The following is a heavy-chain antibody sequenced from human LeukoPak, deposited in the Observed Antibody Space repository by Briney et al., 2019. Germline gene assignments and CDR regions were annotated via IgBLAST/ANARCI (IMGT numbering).Heavy chain of an antibody. D-gene: IGHD3-22*01. V-gene: IGHV3-23*01. J-gene: IGHJ4*02. CDR3: ATTPSPVNTYYYDSSGRYSVDY. CDR1: GFTLSSYA. Sequence: GGSPRLSCAASGFTLSSYAMSWVRQAPGKGLEWVSAISGSGGSTYYADSVKGRFTISRDNSKNTLYLQMNSLRAEDTAVYYCATTPSPVNTYYYDSSGRYSVDYWGQGTLVTVSS. CDR2: ISGSGGST.